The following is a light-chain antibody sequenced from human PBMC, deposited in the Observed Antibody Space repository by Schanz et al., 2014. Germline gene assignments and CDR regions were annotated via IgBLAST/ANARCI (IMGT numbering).Light chain of an antibody. V-gene: IGKV3D-20*02. CDR3: QQRSNWPPT. Sequence: EIVLTQSPGTLSLSPGERATLSCRASQSVDSTYLAWYQQKPGQAPRLLIYGASSRATGIPDRFSGSGSGTDFTLTISSLEPEDFAVYYCQQRSNWPPTFGQGTKVEIK. J-gene: IGKJ1*01. CDR1: QSVDSTY. CDR2: GAS.